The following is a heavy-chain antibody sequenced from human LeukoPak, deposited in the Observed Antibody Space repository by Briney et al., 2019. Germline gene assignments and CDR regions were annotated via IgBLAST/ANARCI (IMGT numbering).Heavy chain of an antibody. CDR1: GFTFDDYA. J-gene: IGHJ4*02. CDR3: AKDWVGGSGSYFDY. D-gene: IGHD3-10*01. Sequence: GGSLRLSCAASGFTFDDYAMHWVRQAPGKGLEWVSGISWNSGSIGYADSVKGRFTISRDNAKNSLYLQMNSLRAEDTALYYCAKDWVGGSGSYFDYWGQGTLVTVSS. CDR2: ISWNSGSI. V-gene: IGHV3-9*01.